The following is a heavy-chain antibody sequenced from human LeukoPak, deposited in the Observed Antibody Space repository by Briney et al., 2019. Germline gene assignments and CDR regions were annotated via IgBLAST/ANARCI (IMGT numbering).Heavy chain of an antibody. CDR2: IYSTGST. J-gene: IGHJ3*01. D-gene: IGHD1-26*01. CDR1: GGSLSSYY. CDR3: ASVRIGVASYDASAV. V-gene: IGHV4-59*13. Sequence: SETLSLTCTVSGGSLSSYYWTWIRQPPGKGLEWIGDIYSTGSTNYNPYLKRRVTISVDTSKNQFSLKLSSVTAADTAVYFCASVRIGVASYDASAVCGLGTMVTVSS.